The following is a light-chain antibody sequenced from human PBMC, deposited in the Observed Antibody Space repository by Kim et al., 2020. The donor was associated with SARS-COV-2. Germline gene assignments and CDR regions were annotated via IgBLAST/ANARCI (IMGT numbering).Light chain of an antibody. J-gene: IGKJ2*01. V-gene: IGKV1-33*01. Sequence: DIQMMQSTLSLSASVGDRVTITCQVSQDISNYLNWYQQKPGKAPKLLIYDASNLETGVPSRFSGSGSGTDFTFTISSLQPEDIATNYCQQYDNLPYTFGQGTKLEI. CDR1: QDISNY. CDR2: DAS. CDR3: QQYDNLPYT.